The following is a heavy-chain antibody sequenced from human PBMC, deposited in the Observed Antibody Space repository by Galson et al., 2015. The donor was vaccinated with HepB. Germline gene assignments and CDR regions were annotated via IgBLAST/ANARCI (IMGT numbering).Heavy chain of an antibody. Sequence: SLRLSCAASGFTFSSYAMHWVRQAPGKGLEYVSAISSNGGSTYYADSVKGRFTISRDNSKNTLYLQMSSLRAEDTAVYYCAKGGFGIQLWLAFDYWGQGTLVTVSS. V-gene: IGHV3-64D*06. CDR1: GFTFSSYA. D-gene: IGHD5-18*01. J-gene: IGHJ4*02. CDR3: AKGGFGIQLWLAFDY. CDR2: ISSNGGST.